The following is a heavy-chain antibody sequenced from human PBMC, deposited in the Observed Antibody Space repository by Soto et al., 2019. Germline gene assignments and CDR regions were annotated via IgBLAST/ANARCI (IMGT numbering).Heavy chain of an antibody. V-gene: IGHV4-31*03. CDR2: FYYGGTT. Sequence: SATLSLTCSVLGCSFNSRASYYPWFSQHPGKGLEWIGFFYYGGTTHYNPSLKSRVTMSLDTSKNQFSLNLTSVTVADTAIYYCARGYITAVGDAFDVWGQGTMVT. J-gene: IGHJ3*01. CDR1: GCSFNSRASY. D-gene: IGHD6-13*01. CDR3: ARGYITAVGDAFDV.